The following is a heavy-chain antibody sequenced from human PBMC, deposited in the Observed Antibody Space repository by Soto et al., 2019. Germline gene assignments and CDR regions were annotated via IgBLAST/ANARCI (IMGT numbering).Heavy chain of an antibody. V-gene: IGHV3-23*01. CDR3: AKPTAPGGGAFDI. J-gene: IGHJ3*02. CDR1: GFICSSYD. CDR2: ILVDGRT. D-gene: IGHD2-8*02. Sequence: PGGSLRLSGAACGFICSSYDISWVRQAPGKGLEWVSTILVDGRTFYVDSVKGRFTISRDSSQNTVYLQMNSLTAGDTALYYCAKPTAPGGGAFDICGQGKIV.